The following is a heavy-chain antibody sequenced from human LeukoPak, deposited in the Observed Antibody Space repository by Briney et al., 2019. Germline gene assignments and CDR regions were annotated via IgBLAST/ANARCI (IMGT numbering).Heavy chain of an antibody. V-gene: IGHV3-30*02. CDR1: GFIFSNYG. D-gene: IGHD6-19*01. CDR3: ARVSVAGRRYYYYYYMDV. Sequence: AGGSLRLSCTTSGFIFSNYGMHWVRQAPGKGLEWVAFIRHDGSNKYYADSVKGRFTISRDNSKNTLYLQMNSLRAEDTAVYYCARVSVAGRRYYYYYYMDVWGKGTTVTISS. J-gene: IGHJ6*03. CDR2: IRHDGSNK.